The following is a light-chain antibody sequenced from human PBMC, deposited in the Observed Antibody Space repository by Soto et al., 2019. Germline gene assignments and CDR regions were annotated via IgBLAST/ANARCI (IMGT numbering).Light chain of an antibody. CDR2: DTS. J-gene: IGKJ1*01. CDR1: QSVSSY. V-gene: IGKV3D-20*01. Sequence: EIVLTQSPGTLSLSPGARATLSCRASQSVSSYLAWYQQKPGLAPRLILYDTSFRATGIPDRFSGSGSGTDFTLTISRLDPEDFAVYYCQQYGSSPSFGQGTKVDIK. CDR3: QQYGSSPS.